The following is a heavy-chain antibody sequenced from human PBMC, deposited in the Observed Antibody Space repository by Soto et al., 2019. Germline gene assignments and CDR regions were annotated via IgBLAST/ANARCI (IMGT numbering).Heavy chain of an antibody. CDR3: ARALTAYDPIGMDV. CDR1: GGSVSIGTYY. V-gene: IGHV4-61*01. Sequence: PSETLSLTCTVSGGSVSIGTYYWSCIRQPPGKGLEWIGYIYYNGGTDYNPSLKSRVAISLDTPKNQFSLHLYSVTAADTAIYHCARALTAYDPIGMDVWGQGTAVTVSS. D-gene: IGHD5-12*01. CDR2: IYYNGGT. J-gene: IGHJ6*02.